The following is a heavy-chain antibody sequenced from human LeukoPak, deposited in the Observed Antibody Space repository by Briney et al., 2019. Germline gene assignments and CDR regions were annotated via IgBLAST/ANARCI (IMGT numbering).Heavy chain of an antibody. D-gene: IGHD3-3*01. CDR1: GGSISSGGYY. V-gene: IGHV4-31*03. CDR2: IYYSGST. CDR3: AANYDFWSGYFTRPYYFDY. J-gene: IGHJ4*02. Sequence: SETLSLTCTVSGGSISSGGYYWSWIRQHPGKGLEWIGYIYYSGSTYYNPSLKSRVTISVDTSKNQFSLKLSSVTAADTAVYYCAANYDFWSGYFTRPYYFDYWGQGTLVTVSS.